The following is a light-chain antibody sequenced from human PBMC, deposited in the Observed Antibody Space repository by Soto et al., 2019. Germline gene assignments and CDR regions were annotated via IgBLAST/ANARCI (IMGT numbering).Light chain of an antibody. CDR1: QSVSSY. CDR3: QQRSNWPPMYT. CDR2: DAS. V-gene: IGKV3-11*01. Sequence: EIVLTQSPATLSLSPGERATLSCRASQSVSSYLAWYQQKPGQAPRLLIYDASNSTTGIPARFSGSGSGTDFTLTFGFLEPVDFAVYYCQQRSNWPPMYTFGQGTKVDIK. J-gene: IGKJ2*01.